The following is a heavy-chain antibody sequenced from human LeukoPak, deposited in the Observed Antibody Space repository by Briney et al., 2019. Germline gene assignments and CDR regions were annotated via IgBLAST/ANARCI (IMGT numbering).Heavy chain of an antibody. CDR3: AVHSCYSCPFDY. CDR2: ISGSGGST. J-gene: IGHJ4*02. V-gene: IGHV3-23*01. D-gene: IGHD2-15*01. CDR1: GFTFSSYA. Sequence: GGSLRLXCAASGFTFSSYAMRWVRQAPGKGLEWVSAISGSGGSTYYADSVKGRFTISRDNSKNTLYLQMNSLRAEDTAVYYCAVHSCYSCPFDYWGQGTLVTVSS.